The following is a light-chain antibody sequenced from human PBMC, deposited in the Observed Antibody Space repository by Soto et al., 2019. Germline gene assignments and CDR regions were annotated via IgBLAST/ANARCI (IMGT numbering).Light chain of an antibody. V-gene: IGKV3-20*01. Sequence: EVVLTQSPGTLSLSPGERATLSCRASQRINNNFLAWYQQKPGQAPRLLIYGASSRATGIPDRFTGSGCGTDFTLTISRLEPEDLAVYYCQQYGISPGFTFGPGTKVDIK. J-gene: IGKJ3*01. CDR2: GAS. CDR3: QQYGISPGFT. CDR1: QRINNNF.